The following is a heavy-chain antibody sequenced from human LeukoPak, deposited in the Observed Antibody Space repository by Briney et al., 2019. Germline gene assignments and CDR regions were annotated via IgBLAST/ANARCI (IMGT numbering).Heavy chain of an antibody. V-gene: IGHV4-30-4*01. CDR1: GGSISSGDYY. Sequence: PSETLSLTCTVSGGSISSGDYYWSWIRQPPGKGLEWIGYIYYSGSTYYNPSLKSRVTISVDTSKNQFSLKLSSVTAADTAVYYCARDYGDYPLLEGFDPWGQGTLVTVSS. CDR3: ARDYGDYPLLEGFDP. J-gene: IGHJ5*02. D-gene: IGHD4-17*01. CDR2: IYYSGST.